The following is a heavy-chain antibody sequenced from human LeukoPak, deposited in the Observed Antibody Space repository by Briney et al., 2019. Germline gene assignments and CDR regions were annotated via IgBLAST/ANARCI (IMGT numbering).Heavy chain of an antibody. D-gene: IGHD6-6*01. J-gene: IGHJ6*03. CDR1: GDSITSGSYY. Sequence: SETLSLTCTVSGDSITSGSYYWGWVRQPPGKGLEWLGTIYYRGSTYYNPSLKSRVTISVDTSKNQFSLRLNSVTAADTAVYYCARDFSSSSSVYYYYYMDVWGKGTSVTVSS. V-gene: IGHV4-39*07. CDR2: IYYRGST. CDR3: ARDFSSSSSVYYYYYMDV.